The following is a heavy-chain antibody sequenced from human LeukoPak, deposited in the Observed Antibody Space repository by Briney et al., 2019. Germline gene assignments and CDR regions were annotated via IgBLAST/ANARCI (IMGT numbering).Heavy chain of an antibody. V-gene: IGHV1-2*02. Sequence: EASVKVSSKASGYTFTGYYMHWVRQAPGQGLEWMGWINPNSGGTNYAQKFQGRVTMTRDTSISTAYMELSRLRSDDTAVYYCARGGYYYDSSGYLNWFDPWGQGTLVTVSS. D-gene: IGHD3-22*01. CDR1: GYTFTGYY. CDR2: INPNSGGT. J-gene: IGHJ5*02. CDR3: ARGGYYYDSSGYLNWFDP.